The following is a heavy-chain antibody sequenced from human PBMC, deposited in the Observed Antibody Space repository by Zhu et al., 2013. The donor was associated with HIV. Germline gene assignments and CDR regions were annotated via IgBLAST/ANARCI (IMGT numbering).Heavy chain of an antibody. CDR2: FNPMFDTT. D-gene: IGHD3-10*01. CDR1: GGILSSYV. CDR3: ARGRARGSGSYYLEY. Sequence: QVQLVQSGAEVKKPGSSMKVSCKASGGILSSYVFSWVRQAPGQGLEWMGGFNPMFDTTDYAQKFQGRVTITVDESTTTAYMELSSLRSEDTAVYYCARGRARGSGSYYLEYWGQGTLVTVSA. J-gene: IGHJ4*02. V-gene: IGHV1-69*01.